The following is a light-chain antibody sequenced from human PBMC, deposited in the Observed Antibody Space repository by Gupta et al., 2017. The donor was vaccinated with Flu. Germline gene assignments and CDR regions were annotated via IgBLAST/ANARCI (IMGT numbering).Light chain of an antibody. V-gene: IGLV3-25*02. CDR3: QAADGTFWV. CDR2: KDN. J-gene: IGLJ3*02. Sequence: YDLTQPPSLSVSPGPTANISCAGYLLSKKDGYWYQQKEGQATVVLIYKDNKSPSGVRERCSGSSSGTTVTLTINDVRTEDEADYYCQAADGTFWVFGGGTKLTVL. CDR1: LLSKKD.